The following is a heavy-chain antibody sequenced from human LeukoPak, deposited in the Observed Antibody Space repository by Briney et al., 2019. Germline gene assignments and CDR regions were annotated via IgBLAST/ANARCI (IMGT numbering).Heavy chain of an antibody. CDR2: IYTSGST. D-gene: IGHD3-10*01. J-gene: IGHJ6*03. V-gene: IGHV4-4*07. Sequence: SETLSLTCTVSGGSISIYYWSWIRQPAGKGLEWIGRIYTSGSTNYTPSLKSRVTMSVDTSKNQFSLKLSSVTAADTAVYYCARQDYYGYYMDVWGKGTTVTISS. CDR1: GGSISIYY. CDR3: ARQDYYGYYMDV.